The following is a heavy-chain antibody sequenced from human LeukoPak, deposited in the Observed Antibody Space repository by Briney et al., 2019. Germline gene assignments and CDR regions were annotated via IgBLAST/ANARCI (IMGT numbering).Heavy chain of an antibody. J-gene: IGHJ4*02. Sequence: PGGSLRLSCAASGFTFSSFAMSWIRQAPGKGLEWVSSVSTSGVGTYYADSVKGRFTISRDNSKNTLYLQMNSLRAEDTAVYYCAKSGLNRFDYWGQGTLVTVSS. D-gene: IGHD2-15*01. CDR1: GFTFSSFA. CDR3: AKSGLNRFDY. CDR2: VSTSGVGT. V-gene: IGHV3-23*01.